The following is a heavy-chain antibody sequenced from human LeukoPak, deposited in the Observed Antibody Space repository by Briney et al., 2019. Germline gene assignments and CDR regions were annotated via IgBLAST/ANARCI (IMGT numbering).Heavy chain of an antibody. CDR1: GFTFSSYS. CDR3: VRESITGHRDFDY. D-gene: IGHD1-14*01. Sequence: GGSLRLFCAASGFTFSSYSMNWVRQAPGRGLEWVSYISSGSRTIYYADSVQGRFTVSRDNVKNLLFLQMNSLRVGDTAVFYCVRESITGHRDFDYWGQGILVTVSS. J-gene: IGHJ4*02. V-gene: IGHV3-48*01. CDR2: ISSGSRTI.